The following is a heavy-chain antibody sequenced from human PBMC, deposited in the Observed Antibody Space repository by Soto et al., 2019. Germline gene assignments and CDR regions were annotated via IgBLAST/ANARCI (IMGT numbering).Heavy chain of an antibody. D-gene: IGHD6-19*01. J-gene: IGHJ4*02. CDR1: GFTFCSYA. Sequence: PGGSLRLSCAASGFTFCSYAMSWVRQAPGKGLEWVSAISGSVGSTYYADSVKGRFTISRDNSKNTLYLQMNSMRAEDTVVYYWAKDLATYSGWVFDYWGKGTLVSV. CDR2: ISGSVGST. V-gene: IGHV3-23*01. CDR3: AKDLATYSGWVFDY.